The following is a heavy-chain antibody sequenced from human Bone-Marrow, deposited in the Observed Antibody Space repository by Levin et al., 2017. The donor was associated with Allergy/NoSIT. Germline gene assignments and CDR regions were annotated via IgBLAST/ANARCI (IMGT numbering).Heavy chain of an antibody. CDR2: ISYEGKNE. CDR3: AKDRSGGYRDWDGFDI. Sequence: GESLKISCVGSGFTFSSFAMHWVRQAPGKGLEWVAVISYEGKNEHYGDSVKGRFTISRDNSKNTLYLQMNSLRPEDTALYYCAKDRSGGYRDWDGFDIWGQGTMVSVSS. D-gene: IGHD1-26*01. J-gene: IGHJ3*02. CDR1: GFTFSSFA. V-gene: IGHV3-30*18.